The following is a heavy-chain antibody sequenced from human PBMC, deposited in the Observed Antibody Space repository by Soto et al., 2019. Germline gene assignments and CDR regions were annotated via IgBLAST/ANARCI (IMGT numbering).Heavy chain of an antibody. D-gene: IGHD6-13*01. Sequence: PGGSLRLSCAASGFTFSSYSVNWVRQAPGKGLEWVSYISSSSTIYYADSVKGRFTISRDNAKNSLYLQMNSLRAEDTAVYYCARGGIAAAGTSSDYWGQGTLVTVSS. CDR3: ARGGIAAAGTSSDY. CDR2: ISSSSTI. J-gene: IGHJ4*02. V-gene: IGHV3-48*01. CDR1: GFTFSSYS.